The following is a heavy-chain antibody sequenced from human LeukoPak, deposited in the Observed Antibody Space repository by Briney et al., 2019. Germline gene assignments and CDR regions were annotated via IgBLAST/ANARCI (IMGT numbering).Heavy chain of an antibody. D-gene: IGHD3-10*01. J-gene: IGHJ4*02. V-gene: IGHV3-20*04. Sequence: AGGSLRLSCAASGFTFDDYGMSWVRQAPGKGLEWVSGINWNGGSTGYADSVKGRFTISRGNAKNSLYLQMNSLRAEDTALYYCARGARGVSGYYFDYWGQGTLVTVSS. CDR3: ARGARGVSGYYFDY. CDR2: INWNGGST. CDR1: GFTFDDYG.